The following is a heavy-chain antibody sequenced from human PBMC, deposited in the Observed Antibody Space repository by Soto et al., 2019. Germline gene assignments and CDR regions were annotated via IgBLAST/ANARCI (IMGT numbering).Heavy chain of an antibody. D-gene: IGHD6-19*01. CDR3: ARGTPYSSGWYYFDF. Sequence: GGSLRLSCAASGFTFTTYGMHWVRQAPGKGLEWVAVISYDGTNKFYEDSVDGRFTISRDNSKNMLFLQMNSLRTEDTAVYYCARGTPYSSGWYYFDFWGQGTLVTVSS. J-gene: IGHJ4*02. V-gene: IGHV3-30*03. CDR1: GFTFTTYG. CDR2: ISYDGTNK.